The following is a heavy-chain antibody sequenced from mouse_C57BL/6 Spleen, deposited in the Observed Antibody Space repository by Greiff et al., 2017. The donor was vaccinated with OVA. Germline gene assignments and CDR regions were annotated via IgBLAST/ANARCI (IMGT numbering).Heavy chain of an antibody. D-gene: IGHD1-1*01. V-gene: IGHV1-69*01. CDR2: IDPSDSYT. CDR1: GYTFTSYW. J-gene: IGHJ1*03. Sequence: VQLQQSGAELVMPGASVKLSCKASGYTFTSYWMHWVKQRPGQGLEWIGEIDPSDSYTNYNQKFKGKSTLTVDKSSSTAYMQLSSLTSEDSAVYYCARDTTVVDFDVWGTGTTVTVSS. CDR3: ARDTTVVDFDV.